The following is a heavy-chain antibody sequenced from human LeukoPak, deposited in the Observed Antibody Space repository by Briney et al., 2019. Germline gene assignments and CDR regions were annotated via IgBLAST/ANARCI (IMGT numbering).Heavy chain of an antibody. CDR2: IKEDGSEK. CDR3: ARALAVAGTGY. V-gene: IGHV3-7*01. J-gene: IGHJ4*02. CDR1: GFIFSNYW. D-gene: IGHD6-19*01. Sequence: PGGSLRLSCAGSGFIFSNYWMSWVRQAPGKGLEWVANIKEDGSEKYYVDSVKGRFTISRDNAKNSLYLQMNSLRVEDTAVYYCARALAVAGTGYWGQGTLVTVSS.